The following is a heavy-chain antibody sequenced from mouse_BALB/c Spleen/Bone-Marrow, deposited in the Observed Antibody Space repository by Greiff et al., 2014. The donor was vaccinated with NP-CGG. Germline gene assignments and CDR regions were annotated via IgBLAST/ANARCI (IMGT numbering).Heavy chain of an antibody. J-gene: IGHJ1*01. CDR1: GFTFSTYA. CDR2: INSGGTYI. Sequence: EVQVVESGGGLVKPGGSLKLSCAASGFTFSTYAMSWVRQTPEKRLEWVATINSGGTYIYYADSAKGRFTISRDNAKNTLYLQMSSLRSEDTAMFYCARPRMITTSFDVWGAGTTVTVSS. V-gene: IGHV5-9-3*01. CDR3: ARPRMITTSFDV. D-gene: IGHD2-4*01.